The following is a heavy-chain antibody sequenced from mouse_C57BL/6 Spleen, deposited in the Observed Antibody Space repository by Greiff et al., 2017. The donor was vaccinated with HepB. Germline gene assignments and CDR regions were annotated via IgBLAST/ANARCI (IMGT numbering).Heavy chain of an antibody. CDR2: INPSSGYT. D-gene: IGHD2-4*01. CDR1: GYTFTSYW. CDR3: ARSDYDYEEGDY. J-gene: IGHJ2*01. Sequence: VKLMESGAELAKPGASVQLSCKASGYTFTSYWMHWVKQRPGQGLEWIGYINPSSGYTKYNQKFKDKATLTADNSSSTAYMQLSSLTYEDSAVYYCARSDYDYEEGDYWGQVTTLTVSS. V-gene: IGHV1-7*01.